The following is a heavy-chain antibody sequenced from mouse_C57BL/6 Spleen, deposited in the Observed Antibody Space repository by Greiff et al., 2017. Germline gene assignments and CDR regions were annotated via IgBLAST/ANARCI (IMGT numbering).Heavy chain of an antibody. J-gene: IGHJ3*01. CDR2: IDPSDSYT. D-gene: IGHD2-2*01. Sequence: QVQLQQPGAELVMPGASVKLSCKASGYTFTSYWMHWVKQRPGQGLEWIGEIDPSDSYTNYNQKFKGKSTLTVDKSSSTAYMQLSSLTSEDSAVYYCARGSTMVTRRRRVFAYWGQGTLVTVSA. CDR3: ARGSTMVTRRRRVFAY. CDR1: GYTFTSYW. V-gene: IGHV1-69*01.